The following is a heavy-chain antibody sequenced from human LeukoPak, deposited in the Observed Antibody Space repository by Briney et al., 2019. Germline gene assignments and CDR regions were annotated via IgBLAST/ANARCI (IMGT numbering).Heavy chain of an antibody. J-gene: IGHJ5*02. CDR3: AKASVAIPQYCNS. CDR2: VSGSGDST. CDR1: GFTFSSYA. D-gene: IGHD2-2*02. Sequence: GGSLRLSCAASGFTFSSYAMSWVRQAPGKGLEWVSAVSGSGDSTYYGDSVKGRFTISRDNSKDTLFLQLNSLTAADTAMYFCAKASVAIPQYCNSWGQGTLVTVPS. V-gene: IGHV3-23*01.